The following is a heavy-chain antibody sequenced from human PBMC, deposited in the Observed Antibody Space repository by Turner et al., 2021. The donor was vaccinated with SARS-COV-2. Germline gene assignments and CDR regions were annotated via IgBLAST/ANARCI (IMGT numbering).Heavy chain of an antibody. CDR3: AKQLGLYSNPMYYFDY. CDR2: ISYDGSNK. D-gene: IGHD4-4*01. V-gene: IGHV3-30*18. J-gene: IGHJ4*02. CDR1: GFTFSSYG. Sequence: QVQLVESGGGVVQPGRSLRLPCAASGFTFSSYGMHWVRQAPGKGLEWVAVISYDGSNKYYADSVKGRFTISRDNSKNTLYLQMNSLRAEETAVYYCAKQLGLYSNPMYYFDYWGQGTLVTVSS.